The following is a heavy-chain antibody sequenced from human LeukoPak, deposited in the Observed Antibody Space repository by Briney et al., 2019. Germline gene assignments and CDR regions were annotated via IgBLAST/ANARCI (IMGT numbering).Heavy chain of an antibody. Sequence: ASLKVSCKSFGYTFTSNYMHWVRQAPGQGPEWMGVISPSGASTNYAQTFQGRVTLNRDMSTSTDYLELSSMRSEDTAVYYCARDNSVRDEAWWFSPWGQGTLVSVSS. V-gene: IGHV1-46*01. CDR2: ISPSGAST. CDR3: ARDNSVRDEAWWFSP. J-gene: IGHJ5*02. CDR1: GYTFTSNY. D-gene: IGHD5-24*01.